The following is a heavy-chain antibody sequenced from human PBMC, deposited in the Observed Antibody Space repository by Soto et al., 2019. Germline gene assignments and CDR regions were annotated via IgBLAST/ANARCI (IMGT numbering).Heavy chain of an antibody. J-gene: IGHJ4*02. D-gene: IGHD3-22*01. CDR1: GGTFSSYT. CDR2: IIPILGIA. V-gene: IGHV1-69*02. Sequence: ASVKVSCKASGGTFSSYTISWVRQAPGQGLEWMGRIIPILGIANYAQKFQGRVTITADKSTSTAYMGLSSLRSEDTAVYYCAIVAYYDSSGYYSHYFDYWGQGTLVTVSS. CDR3: AIVAYYDSSGYYSHYFDY.